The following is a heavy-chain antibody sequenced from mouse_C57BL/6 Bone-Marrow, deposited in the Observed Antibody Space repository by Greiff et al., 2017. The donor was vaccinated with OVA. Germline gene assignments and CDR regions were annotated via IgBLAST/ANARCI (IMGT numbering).Heavy chain of an antibody. CDR2: INPSTGGT. D-gene: IGHD2-5*01. V-gene: IGHV1-42*01. Sequence: VQLQQSGPELVKPGASVKISCKASGYSFTGYYMNWVKQSPEKSLEWIGEINPSTGGTTYNQKFKAKATLTVDKSSSTAYMQLKSLTSEDSAVYYCARFYSKGAYWGQGTLVTVSA. CDR3: ARFYSKGAY. CDR1: GYSFTGYY. J-gene: IGHJ3*01.